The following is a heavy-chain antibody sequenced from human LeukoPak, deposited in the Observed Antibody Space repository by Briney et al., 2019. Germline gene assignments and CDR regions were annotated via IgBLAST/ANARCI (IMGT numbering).Heavy chain of an antibody. CDR3: ARESCSRTSCYAGIGLFDP. CDR1: GGSISSYY. Sequence: PSETLSLTCTVSGGSISSYYWSWIRQPAGKGLEWIGLIYTSGSTNYNPSLKSRVTMSVDTSKNQFSLKLRSVPAADTAVYYCARESCSRTSCYAGIGLFDPWGQGTLVTVSS. D-gene: IGHD2-2*01. J-gene: IGHJ5*02. CDR2: IYTSGST. V-gene: IGHV4-4*07.